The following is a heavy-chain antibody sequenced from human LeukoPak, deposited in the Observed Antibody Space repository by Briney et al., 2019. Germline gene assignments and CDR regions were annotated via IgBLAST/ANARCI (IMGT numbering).Heavy chain of an antibody. Sequence: PGGSLRLSCAASGFAFSHYWMSWVRPAPGKGLEWLANIRQDGSDNYYADSVKGRFTFSRDNARNSMYLQMNSLRADDTAVYYCARVGSTSWYLDYWGQGTLVTVSS. CDR1: GFAFSHYW. CDR3: ARVGSTSWYLDY. V-gene: IGHV3-7*01. D-gene: IGHD2-2*01. CDR2: IRQDGSDN. J-gene: IGHJ4*02.